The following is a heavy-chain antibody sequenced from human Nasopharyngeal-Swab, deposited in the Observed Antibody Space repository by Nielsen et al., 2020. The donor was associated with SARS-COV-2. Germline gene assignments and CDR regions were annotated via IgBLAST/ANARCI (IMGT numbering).Heavy chain of an antibody. Sequence: GESLKISCTASGFTFSSNEMNWVRQAPGKGLGWLSYISSTGNTRYYADSVKGRFTISRDNAKNSLYLQMNSLRAEDTAVYYCAREAYYDFWSGSHNAFDIWGQGTMVTVSS. V-gene: IGHV3-48*03. CDR3: AREAYYDFWSGSHNAFDI. J-gene: IGHJ3*02. CDR1: GFTFSSNE. CDR2: ISSTGNTR. D-gene: IGHD3-3*01.